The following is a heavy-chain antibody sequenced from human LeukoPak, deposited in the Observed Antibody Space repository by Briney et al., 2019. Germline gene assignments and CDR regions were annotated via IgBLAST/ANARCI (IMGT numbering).Heavy chain of an antibody. V-gene: IGHV3-48*01. CDR3: ARDDYGDYDFDY. J-gene: IGHJ4*02. CDR2: ISSSSTTI. CDR1: GFTFSRYS. Sequence: PGGSLRLSCAASGFTFSRYSMNWVRQAPGKGLEWVSFISSSSTTIFYADSVKGRFTISIDNAKNSLFLQMNSLRAEDTAVYYCARDDYGDYDFDYWGQGTLVAVSS. D-gene: IGHD4-17*01.